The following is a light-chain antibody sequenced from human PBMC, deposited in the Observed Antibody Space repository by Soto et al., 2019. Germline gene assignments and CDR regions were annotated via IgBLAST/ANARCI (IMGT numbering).Light chain of an antibody. CDR2: DAS. V-gene: IGKV3-11*01. CDR3: QQRSNMIS. J-gene: IGKJ5*01. CDR1: QSVSTH. Sequence: EIVLTQSPATLSLSPGERATLSCRASQSVSTHLAWFQQQPGQAPRLLIFDASNRANGIPARFSGSGSGTDFTLTITRLEPEDFAVYYCQQRSNMISFGQGTRLEIK.